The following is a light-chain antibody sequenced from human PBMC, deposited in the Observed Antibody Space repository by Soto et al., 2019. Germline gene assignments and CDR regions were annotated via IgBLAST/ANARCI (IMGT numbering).Light chain of an antibody. V-gene: IGLV1-40*01. CDR1: SSNIGAGYD. Sequence: QSVLTQPPPVSGAPGQRVTISCTGSSSNIGAGYDVHWYQQLPGTAPKLLIYGNSNRPSGVPDRFSGSKSGTSASLAITGLQAEDEADYYCQSYDSSLSQVFGTGTKSPS. J-gene: IGLJ1*01. CDR3: QSYDSSLSQV. CDR2: GNS.